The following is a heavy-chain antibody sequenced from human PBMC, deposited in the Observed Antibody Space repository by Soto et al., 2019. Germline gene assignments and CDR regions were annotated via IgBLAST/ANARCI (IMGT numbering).Heavy chain of an antibody. V-gene: IGHV1-18*01. D-gene: IGHD3-16*01. Sequence: QVQLVQSGPAVKRPGASMKVSCQASGYTFSSYGISWVRQTPGQGLEWMGWISGYNGNTKHALKFMGRVTLTTDTSTSTAYMALRSLRSDETAVIYCARALGGDQVYYVGYWGQGTLVKVSA. J-gene: IGHJ4*02. CDR1: GYTFSSYG. CDR2: ISGYNGNT. CDR3: ARALGGDQVYYVGY.